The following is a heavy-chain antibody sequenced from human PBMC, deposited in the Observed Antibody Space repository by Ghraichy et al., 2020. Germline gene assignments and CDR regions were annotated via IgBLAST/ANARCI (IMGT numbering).Heavy chain of an antibody. D-gene: IGHD1-26*01. CDR1: GLTFNTHW. CDR3: CGSYGGGGVDY. V-gene: IGHV3-74*01. Sequence: RGSLRLSCAASGLTFNTHWMHWVRQVPGKGLVWVARINRDGTRTNYADSVRGRFTISRDNAKNTLYLQMDSLRVEDTAVFYCCGSYGGGGVDYWGQGTLVTVSS. J-gene: IGHJ4*02. CDR2: INRDGTRT.